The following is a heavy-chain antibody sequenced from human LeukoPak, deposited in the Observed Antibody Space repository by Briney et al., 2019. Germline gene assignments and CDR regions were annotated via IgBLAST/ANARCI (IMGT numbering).Heavy chain of an antibody. D-gene: IGHD3-9*01. Sequence: GGSLRLSCAASGFTFSSYAMSWVRQAPGKGLEWVSAISGSGGSTYYADSVKGRFTISRNNSKNTLYLQMNSLRAEDTAVYYCAKDLVLRYFDWLLGYYFDYWGQGTLVTVSS. CDR3: AKDLVLRYFDWLLGYYFDY. CDR2: ISGSGGST. V-gene: IGHV3-23*01. CDR1: GFTFSSYA. J-gene: IGHJ4*02.